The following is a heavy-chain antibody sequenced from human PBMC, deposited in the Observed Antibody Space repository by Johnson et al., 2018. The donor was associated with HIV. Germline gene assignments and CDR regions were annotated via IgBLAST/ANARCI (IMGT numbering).Heavy chain of an antibody. D-gene: IGHD3-22*01. J-gene: IGHJ3*02. V-gene: IGHV3-23*04. CDR3: ATFYYDNRDYYELASFLTDASDI. Sequence: VLLVESGGGLVQPGGSLRLSCAASGFTVSSNYMSWVRQAPGKGLEWVSAISGSGGSTYYADSVKGRFTISRDNSKNTLYLQMNSLTAEDTAVYYCATFYYDNRDYYELASFLTDASDIWGQGTMVTVSS. CDR2: ISGSGGST. CDR1: GFTVSSNY.